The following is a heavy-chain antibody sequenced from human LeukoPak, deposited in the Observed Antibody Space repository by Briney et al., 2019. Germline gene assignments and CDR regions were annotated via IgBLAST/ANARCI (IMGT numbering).Heavy chain of an antibody. J-gene: IGHJ4*02. D-gene: IGHD5-12*01. CDR1: GGSISSYY. Sequence: SETLSLTCTVSGGSISSYYWSWIRQPPGKGLEWIGYIYYSGSTNYNPSLKSRVTISVDTSKNQFSLKLSSVTAADTAVYYCARGRYSGYDWRANFDYWGQGTLVTVSS. CDR3: ARGRYSGYDWRANFDY. CDR2: IYYSGST. V-gene: IGHV4-59*08.